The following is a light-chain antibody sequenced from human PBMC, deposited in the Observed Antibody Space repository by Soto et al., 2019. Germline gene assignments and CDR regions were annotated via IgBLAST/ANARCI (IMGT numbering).Light chain of an antibody. Sequence: EIVLTQSPGTLSLSPGERSNLSCRASQSVSNNYLAWYQQKPGQAPRLLIYGASNRATGIPDRLSGSASGTDFTLTISRMEPEDFAVYYCQQYGSSGTFGQGTKVDIK. CDR2: GAS. CDR3: QQYGSSGT. J-gene: IGKJ1*01. CDR1: QSVSNNY. V-gene: IGKV3-20*01.